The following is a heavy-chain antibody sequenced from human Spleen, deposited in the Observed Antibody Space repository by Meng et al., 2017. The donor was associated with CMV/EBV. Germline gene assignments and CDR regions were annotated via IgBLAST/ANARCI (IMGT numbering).Heavy chain of an antibody. CDR1: GFIFSRYA. CDR3: AKDNPLLYGMDV. D-gene: IGHD1-14*01. V-gene: IGHV3-20*04. Sequence: GGSLRLSCEASGFIFSRYAMDWVRQATGKGLEWVSGINWNGGSTGYADSVKGRFTISRDNAKNSLYLQMNSLRAEDTALYYCAKDNPLLYGMDVWGQGTTVTVSS. J-gene: IGHJ6*02. CDR2: INWNGGST.